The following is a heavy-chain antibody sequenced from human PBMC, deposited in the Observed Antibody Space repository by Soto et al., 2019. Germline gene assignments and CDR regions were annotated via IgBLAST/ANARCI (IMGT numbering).Heavy chain of an antibody. D-gene: IGHD2-15*01. Sequence: EVQLVDSGGGLVKPGGSHRLSCAASGFSVTNAWMNWVRQAPGKGLEWVGRVYTSAEGGATNYAAPVKGRFTISRDDSKNTVYLQMNSLMTEDTAVYYCTTGSVEGFWGQGTTVTVSS. V-gene: IGHV3-15*07. CDR1: GFSVTNAW. CDR3: TTGSVEGF. J-gene: IGHJ6*02. CDR2: VYTSAEGGAT.